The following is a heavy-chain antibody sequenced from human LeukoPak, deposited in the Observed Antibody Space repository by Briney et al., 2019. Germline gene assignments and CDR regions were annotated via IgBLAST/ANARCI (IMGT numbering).Heavy chain of an antibody. CDR3: ASKRYSGYDYVY. D-gene: IGHD5-12*01. V-gene: IGHV3-30*03. J-gene: IGHJ4*02. CDR1: GFTFSSYG. CDR2: LSYDGNNK. Sequence: GRSLRLSCAASGFTFSSYGMHWVRQAPGKGLEWVAVLSYDGNNKYYTDSVKGRFTISRDNSKNTLYLEMNSLRAEDTAVYYCASKRYSGYDYVYWGQGTLVTVSS.